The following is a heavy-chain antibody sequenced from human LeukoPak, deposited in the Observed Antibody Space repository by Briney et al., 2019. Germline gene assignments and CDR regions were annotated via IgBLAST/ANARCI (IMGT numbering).Heavy chain of an antibody. CDR2: ISAYNGNT. D-gene: IGHD3-10*01. V-gene: IGHV1-18*01. J-gene: IGHJ5*02. CDR1: GYAFTSYG. Sequence: ASVKVSCKASGYAFTSYGISWVRQAPGQGLEWMGWISAYNGNTNYAQKLQGRVTMTTDTSTSTAYMELRGLRSDDTAVYYCATTGLQIGSGTAFDPWGQGTLVTVSS. CDR3: ATTGLQIGSGTAFDP.